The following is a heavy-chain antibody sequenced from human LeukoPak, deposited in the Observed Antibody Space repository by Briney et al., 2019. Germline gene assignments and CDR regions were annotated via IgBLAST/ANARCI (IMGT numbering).Heavy chain of an antibody. CDR2: ITSGGGFK. J-gene: IGHJ6*03. V-gene: IGHV3-11*04. CDR3: ARTHDYYYYMDV. D-gene: IGHD3-3*01. CDR1: GFPFSDFH. Sequence: GGSLRLSCVGAGFPFSDFHMSWIRQAPGKGLEWVSYITSGGGFKYYADSVKGRFSISRDDSKNSVFLQMNSLRVEDTAVYYCARTHDYYYYMDVWGKGTTVTVSS.